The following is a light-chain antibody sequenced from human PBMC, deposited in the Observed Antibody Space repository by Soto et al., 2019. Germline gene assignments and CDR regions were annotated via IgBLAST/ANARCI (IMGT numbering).Light chain of an antibody. CDR2: DVS. J-gene: IGLJ1*01. CDR3: NSYAGTSYV. Sequence: QSVLTQPASVSGTPGQSITISCTGTSSDVCAYNYVSWYQQYPGKAPKLIIYDVSNRPSGVSCRFSGSKSGNTAPLTISELQAEDEADYYCNSYAGTSYVYGTGTKVTVL. CDR1: SSDVCAYNY. V-gene: IGLV2-14*01.